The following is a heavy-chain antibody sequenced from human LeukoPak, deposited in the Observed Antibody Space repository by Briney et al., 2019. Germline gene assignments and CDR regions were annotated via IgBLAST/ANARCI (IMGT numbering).Heavy chain of an antibody. V-gene: IGHV3-23*01. CDR3: AKLWTTRTYYFDY. CDR2: ISGSGDST. D-gene: IGHD4-17*01. J-gene: IGHJ4*02. CDR1: GLTFTSYA. Sequence: GGSLRLSCAASGLTFTSYAMTWVRQAPGKGLEWVSTISGSGDSTYYADSVKGRFTISRDNSKNTLYLQMNSLRADDTAVYYCAKLWTTRTYYFDYWGQGILVTVS.